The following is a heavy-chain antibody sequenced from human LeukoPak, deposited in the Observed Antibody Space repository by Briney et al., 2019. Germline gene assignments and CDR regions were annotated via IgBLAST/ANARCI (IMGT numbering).Heavy chain of an antibody. V-gene: IGHV3-30*04. D-gene: IGHD3-10*01. J-gene: IGHJ4*02. CDR3: ASADHYYGPGSYYFLPLRAGDFDDY. CDR2: ISYDGSNK. Sequence: GGSLRLSCAASGFTFSSYAMHWVRQAPGKGLEWVAVISYDGSNKYYADSVKGRFTISRDNSKNTLYLQMNSLRAEDTAVYYCASADHYYGPGSYYFLPLRAGDFDDYWGQGTLLTVSS. CDR1: GFTFSSYA.